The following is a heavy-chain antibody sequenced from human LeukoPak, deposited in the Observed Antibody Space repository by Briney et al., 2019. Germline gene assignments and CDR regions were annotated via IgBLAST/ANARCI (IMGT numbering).Heavy chain of an antibody. CDR1: GFTVSSNL. CDR3: AKDGGYIYAYSDY. J-gene: IGHJ4*02. CDR2: IYSEINT. V-gene: IGHV3-53*01. Sequence: GGSLRLSCAASGFTVSSNLMSWVRQAPGKGLEWVSVIYSEINTYYADSVKGRFTISRDNSKNTVYLQMNSLRAEDTAVYYCAKDGGYIYAYSDYWGQGTLVTVSS. D-gene: IGHD5-24*01.